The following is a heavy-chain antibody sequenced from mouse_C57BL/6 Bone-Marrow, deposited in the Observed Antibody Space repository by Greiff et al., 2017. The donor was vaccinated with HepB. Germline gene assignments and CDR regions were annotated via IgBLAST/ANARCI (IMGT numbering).Heavy chain of an antibody. CDR2: IDPSDSET. CDR1: GYTFTSYW. V-gene: IGHV1-52*01. D-gene: IGHD2-12*01. J-gene: IGHJ2*01. CDR3: ARRIVTGSYYFDY. Sequence: QVQLQQPGAELVRPGSSVKLSCKASGYTFTSYWMHWVKQRPIQGLEWIGNIDPSDSETHYNQKFKDKATLTVDKSSSTAYMQLSSLTSEDSAVYYCARRIVTGSYYFDYWGQGTTLTVSS.